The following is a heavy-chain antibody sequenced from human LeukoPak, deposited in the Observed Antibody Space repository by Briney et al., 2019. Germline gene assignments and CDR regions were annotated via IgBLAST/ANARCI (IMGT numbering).Heavy chain of an antibody. CDR2: ISAYNGNT. J-gene: IGHJ4*02. CDR3: AREYYYDSSGYYPDFDY. Sequence: ASVKVSCKASGGTFSSYAISWVRQAPGQGLEWMGWISAYNGNTNYAQKLQGRVTMTTDTSTSTAYMELRSLRSDDTAVYYCAREYYYDSSGYYPDFDYWGQGTLVTVSS. V-gene: IGHV1-18*01. D-gene: IGHD3-22*01. CDR1: GGTFSSYA.